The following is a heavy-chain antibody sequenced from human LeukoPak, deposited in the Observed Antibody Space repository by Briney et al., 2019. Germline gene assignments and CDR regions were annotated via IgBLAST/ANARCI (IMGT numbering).Heavy chain of an antibody. Sequence: GGSLRLSCAASGFTFSSYAMSWVRQTPGKGLEWVSTVSDRGDSTYYADSVKGRFTISRDNSKNTLYLQMDSLRAEDTAVYYGAKANSITIFGVISPVDYWGQGNLVTVSS. J-gene: IGHJ4*02. V-gene: IGHV3-23*01. D-gene: IGHD3-3*01. CDR1: GFTFSSYA. CDR2: VSDRGDST. CDR3: AKANSITIFGVISPVDY.